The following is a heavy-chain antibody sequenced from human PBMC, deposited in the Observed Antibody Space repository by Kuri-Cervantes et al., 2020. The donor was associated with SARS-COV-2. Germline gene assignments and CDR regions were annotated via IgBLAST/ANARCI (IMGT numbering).Heavy chain of an antibody. CDR2: IYYSGST. V-gene: IGHV4-59*08. CDR1: GGSISSYY. Sequence: GSLRLSCTVSGGSISSYYWSWIRQPPGKGLEWIGYIYYSGSTNYNHSLKSRVTISVDTSKNQFSLKLSSVTAADTAVYYCASTAAGYYGMDVWGQGTTVTVSS. D-gene: IGHD6-13*01. CDR3: ASTAAGYYGMDV. J-gene: IGHJ6*02.